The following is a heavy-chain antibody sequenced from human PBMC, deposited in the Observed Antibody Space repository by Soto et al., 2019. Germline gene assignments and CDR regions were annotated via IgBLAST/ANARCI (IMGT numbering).Heavy chain of an antibody. CDR1: GGSISSYY. CDR3: ARARFQLLHPYYYGMDV. Sequence: QVQLQQSGPGLVKPSETLSLTCTVSGGSISSYYWSWIRQPPGKGLDWIGYIYYTEKTNYNPSLKSLFTISVDTSKNQFSLKLRSVTAADTGVYFCARARFQLLHPYYYGMDVWGQGTAVTVSS. CDR2: IYYTEKT. J-gene: IGHJ6*02. D-gene: IGHD2-15*01. V-gene: IGHV4-59*01.